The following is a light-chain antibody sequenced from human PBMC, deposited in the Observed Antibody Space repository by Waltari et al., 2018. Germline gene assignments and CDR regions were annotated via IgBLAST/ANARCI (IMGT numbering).Light chain of an antibody. CDR2: AAS. CDR1: QSISSY. Sequence: DIQMTPSPSSLSASVGDRVTITCRASQSISSYINWYQQKPGKAPKLLIYAASSLQSGVPSRFSGSGSGTDFTLTISSLQPEDFATYYCQQSYSTLRTFGQGTKVEIK. V-gene: IGKV1-39*01. J-gene: IGKJ1*01. CDR3: QQSYSTLRT.